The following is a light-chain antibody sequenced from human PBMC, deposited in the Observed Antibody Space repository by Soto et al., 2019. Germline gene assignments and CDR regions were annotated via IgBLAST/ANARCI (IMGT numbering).Light chain of an antibody. V-gene: IGKV1-27*01. Sequence: IPMTQSPTSLSASVGDRVTITCRASQDIRNFVAWYQQKPGKAPKLLIYAASTLQSGVPSRFSGSGSGTDFTLTINSLQPEDVATYSCQKYSSVPVFGPGIKVEIK. CDR3: QKYSSVPV. CDR1: QDIRNF. CDR2: AAS. J-gene: IGKJ3*01.